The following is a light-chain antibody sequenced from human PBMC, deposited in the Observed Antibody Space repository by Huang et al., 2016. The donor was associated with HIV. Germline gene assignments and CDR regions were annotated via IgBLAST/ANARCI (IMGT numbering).Light chain of an antibody. CDR2: GAL. CDR3: QQYGTSPRT. Sequence: EIVLTQSPGTLSLSPGERATRSCRASQSVSSNYLAWYQQKPGQAPRLLIYGALRRATGIPDRFSGSGSGTDFTLTISRLEPEDFAVYYCQQYGTSPRTFGQGTKVEIK. J-gene: IGKJ1*01. V-gene: IGKV3-20*01. CDR1: QSVSSNY.